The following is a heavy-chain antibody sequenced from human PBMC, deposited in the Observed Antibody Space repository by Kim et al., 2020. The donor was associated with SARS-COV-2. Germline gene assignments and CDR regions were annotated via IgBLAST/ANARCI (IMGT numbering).Heavy chain of an antibody. V-gene: IGHV3-23*01. CDR1: GFTFNSYG. CDR2: ISGSGGFT. J-gene: IGHJ4*02. CDR3: AKGRGNGNYNPYDY. D-gene: IGHD1-7*01. Sequence: GGSLRLSCAASGFTFNSYGMSWVRQAPGKGLEWVSVISGSGGFTYYADSVKGRFAISRDNSKNTLYLQMNSLRAEETAVYYCAKGRGNGNYNPYDYWGQGTLVTVSS.